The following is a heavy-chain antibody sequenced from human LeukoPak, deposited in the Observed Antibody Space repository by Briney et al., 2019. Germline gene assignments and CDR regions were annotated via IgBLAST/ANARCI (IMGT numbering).Heavy chain of an antibody. CDR3: AKDGGSVVPADTFDY. CDR1: GFTFSSYA. CDR2: ISGSGGST. D-gene: IGHD2-2*01. Sequence: GRSLRLSCAASGFTFSSYAMSWVRQAPGKGLEWVSAISGSGGSTYYADSVKGRFTISRDNSKNTLYLQMNSLRAEDTAVYYCAKDGGSVVPADTFDYWGQGTLVTVSS. J-gene: IGHJ4*02. V-gene: IGHV3-23*01.